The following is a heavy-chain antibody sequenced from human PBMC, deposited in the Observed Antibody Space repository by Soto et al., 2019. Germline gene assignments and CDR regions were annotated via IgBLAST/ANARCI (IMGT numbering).Heavy chain of an antibody. CDR1: GYTFTSYG. CDR3: AREAGWQRMVPYD. D-gene: IGHD6-25*01. J-gene: IGHJ4*02. CDR2: ISAFNGDT. Sequence: QVQLVQSGTEVKKPGASVNVSCKAFGYTFTSYGFSWGRQVPGQGLEWLGWISAFNGDTQYAQTMKGRLTVTTDTSTTTVNMELRSLTPADTAVYYCAREAGWQRMVPYDWGQGTLVTVS. V-gene: IGHV1-18*04.